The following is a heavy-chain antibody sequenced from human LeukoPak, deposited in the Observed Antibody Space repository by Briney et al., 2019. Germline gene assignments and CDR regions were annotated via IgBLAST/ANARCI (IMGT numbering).Heavy chain of an antibody. CDR1: GFTFSRYW. D-gene: IGHD6-19*01. CDR2: INSDGSST. CDR3: AIVAGWAPFDY. V-gene: IGHV3-74*01. Sequence: PGGSLRLSCAASGFTFSRYWMHWVRQAPGKGLVWISHINSDGSSTSYADSVKGRFTISRDNAKNTLYLQMNSLSAEDTAVYYCAIVAGWAPFDYWGQGTLVTVSS. J-gene: IGHJ4*02.